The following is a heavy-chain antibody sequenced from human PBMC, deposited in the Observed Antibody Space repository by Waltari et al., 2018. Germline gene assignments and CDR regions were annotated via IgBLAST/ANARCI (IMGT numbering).Heavy chain of an antibody. CDR3: VREPHGTGDYYSWGAFDI. Sequence: QVQLVQSGTEVKKPGASVKVSCKASGYTFTDYYIHWVRQAPGQGLEWMGMVIPDGGRTSSAQKFQARVTMTRDTSAATVYMELSTLRSDDTAVYFCVREPHGTGDYYSWGAFDIWGQGTEVTVSS. V-gene: IGHV1-46*03. CDR2: VIPDGGRT. J-gene: IGHJ3*02. CDR1: GYTFTDYY. D-gene: IGHD2-21*02.